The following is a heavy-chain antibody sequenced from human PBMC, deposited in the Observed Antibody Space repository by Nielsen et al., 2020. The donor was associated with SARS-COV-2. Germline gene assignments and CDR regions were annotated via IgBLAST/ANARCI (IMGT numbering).Heavy chain of an antibody. Sequence: GESLKISCAASGFTFSSYAMSWVRQAPGKGLEWVSAISGSGGSTYYADSVKGRLTISRDNSKNTLYLQMNSLRAEDTAVYYCAKDLGAVAGNWFDPWGQGTLVTVSS. CDR3: AKDLGAVAGNWFDP. V-gene: IGHV3-23*01. D-gene: IGHD6-19*01. CDR2: ISGSGGST. J-gene: IGHJ5*02. CDR1: GFTFSSYA.